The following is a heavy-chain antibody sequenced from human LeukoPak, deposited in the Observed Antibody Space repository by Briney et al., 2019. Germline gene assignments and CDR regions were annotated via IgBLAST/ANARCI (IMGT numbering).Heavy chain of an antibody. D-gene: IGHD1-14*01. J-gene: IGHJ5*02. CDR2: IYTSGST. CDR3: ARASPTTNKGAYGWFDP. V-gene: IGHV4-4*07. Sequence: SETLSLTCTVSGGSISGYYWSWIRQPAGKGLEWIGRIYTSGSTNYNPSLKSRVPMSVDTSKNQFSLKLSSVTAADTAVYYCARASPTTNKGAYGWFDPWGQGTLVTVSS. CDR1: GGSISGYY.